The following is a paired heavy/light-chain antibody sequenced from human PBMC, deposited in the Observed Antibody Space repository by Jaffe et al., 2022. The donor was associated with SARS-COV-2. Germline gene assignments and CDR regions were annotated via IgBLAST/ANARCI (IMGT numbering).Heavy chain of an antibody. V-gene: IGHV3-30*18. Sequence: QVQLVESGGGVVQPGRSLRLSCAASGFTFSAFGMHWVRQAPGKGLEWLAVVSYDGTVKFDADSVRGRFTISRDNSKNTLDLQMDSLRPEDTAVYYCAKDSGLRWLKFYLEYWGQGTLVTVSS. D-gene: IGHD5-18*01. J-gene: IGHJ4*02. CDR3: AKDSGLRWLKFYLEY. CDR2: VSYDGTVK. CDR1: GFTFSAFG.
Light chain of an antibody. Sequence: SSELTQDPAVSVALGQTVRITCQGDSLRSYFASWYQQKPGQAPLLVIYNKDNRASGIPDRFSGSGSGTTASLTITGTQAEDEADYYCSSRDTSGDHGVFGGGTKLTVL. J-gene: IGLJ2*01. CDR2: NKD. CDR3: SSRDTSGDHGV. V-gene: IGLV3-19*01. CDR1: SLRSYF.